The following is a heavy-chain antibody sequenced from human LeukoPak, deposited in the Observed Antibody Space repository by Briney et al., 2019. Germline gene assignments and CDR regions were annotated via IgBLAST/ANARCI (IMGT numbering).Heavy chain of an antibody. Sequence: PSETLSLTCTVSGGSISGFYWGWIRQSPGKGLEWIGFIYHSGSANYNPSLKSRVTMSVDMSKNQFSLKLSSVTAADTAFYYCARDRDSSGWFDYWGQGALVTVSS. CDR3: ARDRDSSGWFDY. CDR1: GGSISGFY. J-gene: IGHJ4*02. CDR2: IYHSGSA. V-gene: IGHV4-59*01. D-gene: IGHD6-19*01.